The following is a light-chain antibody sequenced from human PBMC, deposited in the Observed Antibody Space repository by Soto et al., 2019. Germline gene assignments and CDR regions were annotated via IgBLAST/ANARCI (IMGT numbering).Light chain of an antibody. CDR1: QSISSN. CDR2: GAS. Sequence: EIVMTQSPATLSVSPGERATLSCRASQSISSNLAWYQQRPGQAPRLLVYGASTRATGVPARFSGSGSGTEFTLTSISLQSEDFALYYCQQYDSWPPLFTFGPGTKVHLK. J-gene: IGKJ3*01. V-gene: IGKV3-15*01. CDR3: QQYDSWPPLFT.